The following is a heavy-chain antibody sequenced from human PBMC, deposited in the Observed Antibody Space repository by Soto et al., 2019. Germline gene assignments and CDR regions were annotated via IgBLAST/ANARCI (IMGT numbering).Heavy chain of an antibody. CDR1: GGTFSSYA. CDR2: IIPIFGTA. V-gene: IGHV1-69*13. J-gene: IGHJ6*02. CDR3: ARDLERRFNYGMDV. Sequence: SVKVSCKASGGTFSSYAISWARQAPGQGLEWMGGIIPIFGTANYAQKFQGRVTITADESTSTAYMELSSLRSEDTAVYYCARDLERRFNYGMDVWGQGTTVTVSS. D-gene: IGHD1-1*01.